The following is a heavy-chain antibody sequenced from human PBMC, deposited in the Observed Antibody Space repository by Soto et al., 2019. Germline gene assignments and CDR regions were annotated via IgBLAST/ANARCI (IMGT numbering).Heavy chain of an antibody. V-gene: IGHV4-39*01. J-gene: IGHJ6*03. CDR3: ARHEYSGGSCLGYIDC. Sequence: SETLSLTCSLSGGSISRNMYYWGWIRQPPGKGLEWIGSIHYTGSTYYNPSLRSRVTEYVDTSKNQFSLKLSSVTAADTAVYYCARHEYSGGSCLGYIDCWGKGITDTVSS. D-gene: IGHD2-15*01. CDR2: IHYTGST. CDR1: GGSISRNMYY.